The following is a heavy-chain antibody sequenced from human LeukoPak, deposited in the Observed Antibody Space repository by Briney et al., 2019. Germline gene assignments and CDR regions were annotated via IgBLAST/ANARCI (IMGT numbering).Heavy chain of an antibody. J-gene: IGHJ4*02. CDR1: GYTFTSYG. CDR3: ARDPEPEDIVVVVAANDY. V-gene: IGHV1-18*01. CDR2: ISAYNGNT. D-gene: IGHD2-15*01. Sequence: ASVKVSCKASGYTFTSYGISWVRQAPGQGLEWMGWISAYNGNTNYAQKLQGRVTMTTDTSTSTAYMELRSLRSDDTAVYYCARDPEPEDIVVVVAANDYWGQGTLVTVSS.